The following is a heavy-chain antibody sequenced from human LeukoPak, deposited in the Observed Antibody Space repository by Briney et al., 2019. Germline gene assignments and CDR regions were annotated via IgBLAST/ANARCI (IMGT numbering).Heavy chain of an antibody. J-gene: IGHJ4*02. CDR2: ISWNSGSI. Sequence: GGSLRLSCAASGLTFDDYAMHWVRQAPGKGLEWVSGISWNSGSIGYADPVKGRFTISRDNAKNSLYLQMNSLRAEDTALYYCAKDSSGYYGVFDYWGQGTLVTVSS. V-gene: IGHV3-9*01. CDR3: AKDSSGYYGVFDY. D-gene: IGHD3-22*01. CDR1: GLTFDDYA.